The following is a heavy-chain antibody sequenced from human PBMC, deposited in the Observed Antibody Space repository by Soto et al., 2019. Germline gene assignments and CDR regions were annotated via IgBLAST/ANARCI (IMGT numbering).Heavy chain of an antibody. CDR3: ARGPCCCGGYGFDP. J-gene: IGHJ5*02. CDR1: GGSFSGYY. D-gene: IGHD2-15*01. CDR2: INHSGST. Sequence: QVQLQQWGAGLLKPSETLSLTCAVYGGSFSGYYWSWIRQPPGKGLEWIGEINHSGSTNYNPSLKSRVTISVDTSKNQFSLKLSSVPAAVTAVYYGARGPCCCGGYGFDPWGQGTLVTVSS. V-gene: IGHV4-34*01.